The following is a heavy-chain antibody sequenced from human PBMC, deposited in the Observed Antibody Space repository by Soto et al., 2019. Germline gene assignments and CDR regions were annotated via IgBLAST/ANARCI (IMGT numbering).Heavy chain of an antibody. CDR2: IWYDGSNK. D-gene: IGHD6-13*01. J-gene: IGHJ6*02. CDR1: GFTFSSYG. V-gene: IGHV3-33*01. CDR3: ARDGDSSSWFYYYYYGMDV. Sequence: PGWSLRLSCAASGFTFSSYGMHWVRQAPGKGLEWVAVIWYDGSNKYYADSVKGRFTISRDNSKNTLYLQMNSLRAEDTAVYYCARDGDSSSWFYYYYYGMDVWGQGTTVTVSS.